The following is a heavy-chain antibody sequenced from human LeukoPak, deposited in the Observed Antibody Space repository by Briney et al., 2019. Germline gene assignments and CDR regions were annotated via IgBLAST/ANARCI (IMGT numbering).Heavy chain of an antibody. J-gene: IGHJ4*02. D-gene: IGHD1-26*01. CDR1: GYRFINYG. CDR2: ISAYNGNT. V-gene: IGHV1-18*01. Sequence: GASVKVSCKASGYRFINYGTSWVRQAPGQGLEWMGWISAYNGNTDYAQKLQGRVTMTTDTSTSTAYMELRSLRSDDTAVYYCARANAYSGSYSVYWGQGTLVTVSS. CDR3: ARANAYSGSYSVY.